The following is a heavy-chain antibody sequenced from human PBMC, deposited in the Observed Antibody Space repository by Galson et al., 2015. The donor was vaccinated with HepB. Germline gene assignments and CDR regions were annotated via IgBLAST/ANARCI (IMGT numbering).Heavy chain of an antibody. CDR2: TYYRSKWYN. Sequence: CAISGDSVSSNSAAWNWIRQSPSRGLEWLGRTYYRSKWYNDYAVSVKSRITINPDTSKNQFSLQLNSVTPEDTAVYYCAREPRIVVVPAVLNWFDPWGQGTLVTVSS. V-gene: IGHV6-1*01. CDR1: GDSVSSNSAA. D-gene: IGHD2-2*01. J-gene: IGHJ5*02. CDR3: AREPRIVVVPAVLNWFDP.